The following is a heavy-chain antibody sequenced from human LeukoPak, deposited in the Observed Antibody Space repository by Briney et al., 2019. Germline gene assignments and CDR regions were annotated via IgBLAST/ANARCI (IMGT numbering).Heavy chain of an antibody. CDR3: ARDLNTAMVQYYFDY. D-gene: IGHD5-18*01. V-gene: IGHV1-18*01. CDR2: ISAYNGNT. J-gene: IGHJ4*02. Sequence: ASVKVSCKASRYTFTSYGISWVRQAPGQGLEWMGWISAYNGNTNYAQKLQGRVTMTTDTSTSTAYMELRSLRSDDTAVYYCARDLNTAMVQYYFDYWGQGTLVTVSS. CDR1: RYTFTSYG.